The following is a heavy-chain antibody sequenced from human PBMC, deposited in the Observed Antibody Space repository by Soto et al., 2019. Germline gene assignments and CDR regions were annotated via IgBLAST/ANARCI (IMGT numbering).Heavy chain of an antibody. CDR3: ARVGYNERSDYLSNWFDP. V-gene: IGHV4-61*01. CDR1: GGSVSSGIYY. J-gene: IGHJ5*02. D-gene: IGHD3-22*01. Sequence: SDTLSLTCTVSGGSVSSGIYYWSWIRQPPGKGLELIGYIYYSGSTNYNPSLKSRVTISVDTSKNQFSLKLSSVTTADTAVYYCARVGYNERSDYLSNWFDPWGQGTLVTVSS. CDR2: IYYSGST.